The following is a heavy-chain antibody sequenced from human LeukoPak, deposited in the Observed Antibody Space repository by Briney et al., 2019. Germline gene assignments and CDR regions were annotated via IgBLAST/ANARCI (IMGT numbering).Heavy chain of an antibody. CDR2: IKQDGSEK. Sequence: GGSLRLSCAASGFTFSSYWMSWVRQAPGKGLEGVANIKQDGSEKYYVDSVKGRFTISRDNAKNSLYLQMNSLRAEETAVYYCARDVGATAVDYWGQGTLVTVSS. CDR1: GFTFSSYW. D-gene: IGHD1-26*01. CDR3: ARDVGATAVDY. V-gene: IGHV3-7*01. J-gene: IGHJ4*02.